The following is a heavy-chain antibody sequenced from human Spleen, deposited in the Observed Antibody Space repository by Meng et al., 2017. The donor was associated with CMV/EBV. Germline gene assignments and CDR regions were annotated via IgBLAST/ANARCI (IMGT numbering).Heavy chain of an antibody. V-gene: IGHV1-46*01. CDR2: INPSGGYT. CDR3: ARSEEGYFPRRFDY. CDR1: GYTFTKND. D-gene: IGHD3-22*01. Sequence: QVELGQSGAEVQMPGASMKVSWKASGYTFTKNDMHGVRQAPGQGPEWMGIINPSGGYTKYAQKFQGRFTMTTDTPTKTLYMELRSLGSEDTAVYYCARSEEGYFPRRFDYWGQGTLVTVSS. J-gene: IGHJ4*02.